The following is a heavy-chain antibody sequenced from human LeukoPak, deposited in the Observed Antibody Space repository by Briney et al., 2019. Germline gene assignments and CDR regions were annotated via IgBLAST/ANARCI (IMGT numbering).Heavy chain of an antibody. D-gene: IGHD6-19*01. CDR1: GFTFRTSG. J-gene: IGHJ4*02. CDR2: IQYHGRDK. CDR3: AREGGRTVAGTFDN. V-gene: IGHV3-30*02. Sequence: GGSLRPSSAASGFTFRTSGMHCVRPPPGKVLGWVAFIQYHGRDKYYADSVKVRFTISRDNSKNTLYMEVNNLRAEDTAVYYCAREGGRTVAGTFDNWGQGTLVTVSS.